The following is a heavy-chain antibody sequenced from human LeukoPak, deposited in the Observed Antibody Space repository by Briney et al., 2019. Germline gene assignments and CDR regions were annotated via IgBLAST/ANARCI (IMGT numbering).Heavy chain of an antibody. Sequence: ETSETLSLTCTVSGGSISSYYWSWIRQPPGKGLEWIGRMYSSGSTNYNPSLKSRVSMSVDTSKNQFSLKLTSVTAADTAVYYCARGGKATVVTMWGQGILVTVSS. CDR1: GGSISSYY. CDR3: ARGGKATVVTM. D-gene: IGHD4-23*01. J-gene: IGHJ4*02. CDR2: MYSSGST. V-gene: IGHV4-4*07.